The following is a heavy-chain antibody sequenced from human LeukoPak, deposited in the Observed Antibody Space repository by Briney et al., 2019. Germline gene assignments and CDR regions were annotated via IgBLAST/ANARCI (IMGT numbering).Heavy chain of an antibody. CDR1: GFLLSNARIG. Sequence: SGPTLLNPTATLTLTCTVSGFLLSNARIGVSWIRQPPGKALEWLSHIFSNDEKSYRTSLKSRHTISKDTSKSQVVLTMTNMDPVDTATYYCARGYYDFWSGRRNFDYWGQGTLVTVSS. D-gene: IGHD3-3*01. CDR2: IFSNDEK. CDR3: ARGYYDFWSGRRNFDY. J-gene: IGHJ4*02. V-gene: IGHV2-26*01.